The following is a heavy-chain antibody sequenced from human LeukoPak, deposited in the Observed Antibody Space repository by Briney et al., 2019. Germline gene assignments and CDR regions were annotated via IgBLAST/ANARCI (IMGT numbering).Heavy chain of an antibody. CDR2: ISSNGGST. V-gene: IGHV3-64D*06. J-gene: IGHJ4*02. D-gene: IGHD6-13*01. CDR3: VKDPYSSSWYYFDY. CDR1: GFTFSTHA. Sequence: GGSLRLSCSASGFTFSTHAMHWVRQAPGKGVEHVSGISSNGGSTYYADSLKGRFTISRDNSKNTLYLQMNSLRAEDTAVYYCVKDPYSSSWYYFDYRGQGTLVTVSS.